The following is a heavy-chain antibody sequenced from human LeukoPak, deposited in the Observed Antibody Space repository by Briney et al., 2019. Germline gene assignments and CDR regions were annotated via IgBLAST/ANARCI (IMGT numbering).Heavy chain of an antibody. CDR2: INHSGST. Sequence: SETLSLTCAVYGGSFSGYYWSWIRQPPGKGLEWIGEINHSGSTNYNPSLKSRVTISVDTSKNQFSLKLSSVTAADTAVYYCARDHYYDSSGSTYFDYWGQGTLVTVSS. D-gene: IGHD3-22*01. V-gene: IGHV4-34*01. CDR1: GGSFSGYY. CDR3: ARDHYYDSSGSTYFDY. J-gene: IGHJ4*02.